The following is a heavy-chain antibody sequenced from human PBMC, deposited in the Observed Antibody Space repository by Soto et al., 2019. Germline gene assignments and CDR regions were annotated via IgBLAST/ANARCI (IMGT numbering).Heavy chain of an antibody. V-gene: IGHV4-31*03. Sequence: QVQLQESGPGLVKPSQTLSVTCTVSGGSVSSDDYSWSWIRQHPGKGLEWIGYIRDSGSTYYNPSLXGXVXLXXDTSKNQFSLRLRSVTAADTAVYYCARAMANYFDYWGQGTLVTASS. CDR3: ARAMANYFDY. CDR1: GGSVSSDDYS. D-gene: IGHD2-8*01. J-gene: IGHJ4*02. CDR2: IRDSGST.